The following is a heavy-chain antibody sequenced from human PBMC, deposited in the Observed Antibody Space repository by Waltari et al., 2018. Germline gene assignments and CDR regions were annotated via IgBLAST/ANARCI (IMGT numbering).Heavy chain of an antibody. D-gene: IGHD1-1*01. CDR1: GFTFSSYA. J-gene: IGHJ6*03. V-gene: IGHV3-23*01. CDR3: AKGRRGTYYYYYYYMDV. CDR2: IGGSGGST. Sequence: EVQLLESGGGLVQPGGSLRLSCAASGFTFSSYAMSWVRQAPGKGLGWVAAIGGSGGSTDYADSGKGRFTISRDNSKNTLYLQMNSLRAEDTAVYYCAKGRRGTYYYYYYYMDVWGKGTTVTVSS.